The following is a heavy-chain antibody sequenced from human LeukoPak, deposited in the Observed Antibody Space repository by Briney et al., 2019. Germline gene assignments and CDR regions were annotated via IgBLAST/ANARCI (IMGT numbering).Heavy chain of an antibody. CDR1: GFTFSSYA. J-gene: IGHJ4*02. D-gene: IGHD3-3*01. Sequence: GGSLRLSCAASGFTFSSYAMSWVRQAPGKGLEWVSAISGSGGSTYYADSVKGRFTISRDNSKNTLYLQMNSLRAEDTAVYCCAKSTIFGVVIISFDYWGQGTLVTVSS. CDR3: AKSTIFGVVIISFDY. CDR2: ISGSGGST. V-gene: IGHV3-23*01.